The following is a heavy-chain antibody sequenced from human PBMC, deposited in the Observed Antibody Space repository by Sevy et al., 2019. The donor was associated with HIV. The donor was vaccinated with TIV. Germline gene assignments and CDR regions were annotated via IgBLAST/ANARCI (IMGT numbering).Heavy chain of an antibody. CDR1: GFTFSTYN. CDR2: ISSSGNTI. Sequence: GGSLRLSCAASGFTFSTYNMNWVRQAPGKGLEWISYISSSGNTIDYADSVKGRFTISRDNAKNSVYLQMNSLRGEDTAVYYCTRGKGSSDYWGQGTLVTVSS. J-gene: IGHJ4*02. D-gene: IGHD6-6*01. CDR3: TRGKGSSDY. V-gene: IGHV3-48*01.